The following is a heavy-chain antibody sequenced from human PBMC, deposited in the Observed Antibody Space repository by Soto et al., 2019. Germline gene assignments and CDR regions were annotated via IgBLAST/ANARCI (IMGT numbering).Heavy chain of an antibody. CDR3: ARGIATGQLDP. V-gene: IGHV1-3*01. Sequence: QVQLVQSGAEVKKPGASVKISCKASGYTFTRYTMNWVRQAPGQRLEWMGWINPDNGNTKSSQKVQDRVIITRDTSASTAYMDLSSLRSEDTAVDYCARGIATGQLDPWGQGTLVTVSS. J-gene: IGHJ5*02. D-gene: IGHD2-15*01. CDR2: INPDNGNT. CDR1: GYTFTRYT.